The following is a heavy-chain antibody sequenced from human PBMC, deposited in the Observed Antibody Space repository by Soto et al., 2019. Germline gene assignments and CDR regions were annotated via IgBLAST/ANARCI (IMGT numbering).Heavy chain of an antibody. CDR1: GYTFSSYA. CDR2: ISGSGGTK. J-gene: IGHJ5*01. D-gene: IGHD2-15*01. CDR3: ARDTFPGYCSGGNGNSVGRADS. Sequence: SLRRFWAASGYTFSSYAMTWVRQAPGKGLEWVSGISGSGGTKYYADSVRGRFSISRDNSQNTLYLQMSSLRAEDTAIYYCARDTFPGYCSGGNGNSVGRADS. V-gene: IGHV3-23*01.